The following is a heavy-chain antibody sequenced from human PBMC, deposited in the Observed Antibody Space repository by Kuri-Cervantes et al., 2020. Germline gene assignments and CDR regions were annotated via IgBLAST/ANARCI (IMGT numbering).Heavy chain of an antibody. CDR3: AELARGIPFFHH. D-gene: IGHD1-7*01. V-gene: IGHV3-20*04. Sequence: GESLKISCAASGFTFDDYGMSWVRQAPGKGLEWVSGINWNGGSTGYADSVKGRFTISRDNARNSLYLQMNSLRVEDTALYYCAELARGIPFFHHWGQGTLVTVSS. CDR1: GFTFDDYG. CDR2: INWNGGST. J-gene: IGHJ1*01.